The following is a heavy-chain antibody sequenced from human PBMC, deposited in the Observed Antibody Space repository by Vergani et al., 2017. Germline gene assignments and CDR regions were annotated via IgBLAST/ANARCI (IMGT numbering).Heavy chain of an antibody. D-gene: IGHD3-22*01. CDR1: GFTFSSYG. V-gene: IGHV3-33*01. CDR2: IWYDGSNK. J-gene: IGHJ4*02. CDR3: ARGLYDSSGYGLDY. Sequence: QVQLVESGGGVVQPGRSLRLSCAASGFTFSSYGMHWVRQAPGKGLEWVAVIWYDGSNKYYADSVKGRFTISRDNSKNTLYLQMNSLRAEDTAVYYCARGLYDSSGYGLDYWGQGTLVTVSS.